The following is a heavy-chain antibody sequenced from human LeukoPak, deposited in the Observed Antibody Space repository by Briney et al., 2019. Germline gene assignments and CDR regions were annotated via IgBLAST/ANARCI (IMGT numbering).Heavy chain of an antibody. D-gene: IGHD3-22*01. Sequence: GGSLRLSCAASGFTFSSYGMHWVRQAPGKGLEWVAVISYDGSNKYYADSVKGRFTISRDNSKNTLYLQMNSLRAEDTAVYYCAKDKGYYDTLFRDSYYFDYWGQGTLVTVSS. CDR1: GFTFSSYG. CDR2: ISYDGSNK. CDR3: AKDKGYYDTLFRDSYYFDY. J-gene: IGHJ4*02. V-gene: IGHV3-30*18.